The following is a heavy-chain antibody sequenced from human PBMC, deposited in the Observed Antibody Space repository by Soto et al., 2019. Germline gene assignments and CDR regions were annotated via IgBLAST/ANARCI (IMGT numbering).Heavy chain of an antibody. D-gene: IGHD3-22*01. CDR2: ISGSAVST. J-gene: IGHJ5*02. V-gene: IGHV3-23*01. CDR3: FSLMIVVVIKPRNWFDP. Sequence: GGSLRLSCADSGFTFSSYAMSWVRHAPGKGLEWVSAISGSAVSTYYADSVKGRFTISRDNSKNTLYLQMNSLRAEDTAVYYCFSLMIVVVIKPRNWFDPWGQGNLVTVSS. CDR1: GFTFSSYA.